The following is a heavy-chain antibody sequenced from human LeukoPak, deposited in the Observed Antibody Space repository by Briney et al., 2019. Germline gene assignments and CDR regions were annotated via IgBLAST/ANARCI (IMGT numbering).Heavy chain of an antibody. J-gene: IGHJ6*02. Sequence: VASVKVPCKAFGYTFTSYYMHWVRQAPGQGLEWMGIITPSGGSTTYAQKFQGRVTMTRDTSTSTVYMELYSLRSEDTAVYYCGRGAVVGGYYYYGMDVWGQGTTVTVSS. CDR1: GYTFTSYY. V-gene: IGHV1-46*01. CDR3: GRGAVVGGYYYYGMDV. D-gene: IGHD6-19*01. CDR2: ITPSGGST.